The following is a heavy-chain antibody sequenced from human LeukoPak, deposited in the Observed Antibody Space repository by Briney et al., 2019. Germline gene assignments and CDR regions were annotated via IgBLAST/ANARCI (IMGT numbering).Heavy chain of an antibody. Sequence: GGSLRLSCAASGFTFSSYAMSWVRQAPGKGLEWVSAISGSGGSTYYADSVKGRFTISRDNSKNTLYLQMNSLRAEDTAVYYCAKDGAQSRLLSTYYFDYWGQGTLVTVSS. CDR3: AKDGAQSRLLSTYYFDY. CDR2: ISGSGGST. CDR1: GFTFSSYA. J-gene: IGHJ4*02. D-gene: IGHD2-2*01. V-gene: IGHV3-23*01.